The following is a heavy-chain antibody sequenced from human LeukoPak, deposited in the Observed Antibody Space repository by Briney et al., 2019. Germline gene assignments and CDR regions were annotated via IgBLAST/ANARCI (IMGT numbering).Heavy chain of an antibody. CDR3: ARDSGWIQFHY. V-gene: IGHV3-74*01. J-gene: IGHJ4*02. CDR1: GFTFTRHW. D-gene: IGHD5-18*01. Sequence: GGSLRLSCAASGFTFTRHWMHWVRQAPGKGLEWVSRINSDGSSTSYADSVKGRIAIFRDNGKNTLYLQMNSLRAEDTAVYYCARDSGWIQFHYWGQGTQVTVSS. CDR2: INSDGSST.